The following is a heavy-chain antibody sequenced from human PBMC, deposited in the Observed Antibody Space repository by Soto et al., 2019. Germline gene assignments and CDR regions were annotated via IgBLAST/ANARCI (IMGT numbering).Heavy chain of an antibody. V-gene: IGHV3-23*01. CDR3: AMTRLYDTGTNDYHRDALDI. D-gene: IGHD3-22*01. CDR1: GFSFGTYV. CDR2: ISGSGGRV. Sequence: EVQLLESGGGMVEPRGSLTLSCAASGFSFGTYVMNWVRQAPGKGLEWVSGISGSGGRVYSADSVKGRFTISRDNSRNTLYLQMNSRRAEDTAIYYCAMTRLYDTGTNDYHRDALDIWGQGTQVTVSS. J-gene: IGHJ3*02.